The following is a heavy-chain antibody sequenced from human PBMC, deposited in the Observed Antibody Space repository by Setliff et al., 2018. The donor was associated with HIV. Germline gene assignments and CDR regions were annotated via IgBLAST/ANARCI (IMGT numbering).Heavy chain of an antibody. CDR1: GFTFSNFW. V-gene: IGHV3-7*01. CDR2: IKQDGGVK. CDR3: AKDDWSGYYDY. Sequence: PGGSLRLSCAASGFTFSNFWLTWVRQAPGKGLEWVANIKQDGGVKHYVDSVRGRFTISRDNAKNSVYLQMNSLRVEDTAVYYCAKDDWSGYYDYWGQGAPVTV. D-gene: IGHD3-3*01. J-gene: IGHJ4*02.